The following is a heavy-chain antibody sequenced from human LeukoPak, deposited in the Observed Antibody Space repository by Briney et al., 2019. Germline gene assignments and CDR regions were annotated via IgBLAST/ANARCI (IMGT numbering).Heavy chain of an antibody. J-gene: IGHJ6*02. CDR3: AGSYYDFWSGQLAHYYYYGMDV. CDR1: GGTFSSYA. Sequence: SVKVSCKASGGTFSSYAISWVRQAPGQGLEWMGGITPIFGTANYAQKFQGRVTITADESTSTAYMELSSLRSEDTAVYYCAGSYYDFWSGQLAHYYYYGMDVWGQGTTVTVSS. CDR2: ITPIFGTA. D-gene: IGHD3-3*01. V-gene: IGHV1-69*01.